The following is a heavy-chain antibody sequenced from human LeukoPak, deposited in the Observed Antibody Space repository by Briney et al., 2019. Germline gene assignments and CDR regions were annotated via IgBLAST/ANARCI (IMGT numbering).Heavy chain of an antibody. CDR2: IYYSGST. CDR1: GGSFSSYY. J-gene: IGHJ4*02. D-gene: IGHD5-18*01. CDR3: ARAGTAMVTLDY. Sequence: PSETLSLTCTASGGSFSSYYWSWIRQPPGKGLEWIGYIYYSGSTNYNPSLKSRVTISVDTSKNQFSLRLSSVTAADTAVYYCARAGTAMVTLDYWGQGTLVTVSS. V-gene: IGHV4-59*01.